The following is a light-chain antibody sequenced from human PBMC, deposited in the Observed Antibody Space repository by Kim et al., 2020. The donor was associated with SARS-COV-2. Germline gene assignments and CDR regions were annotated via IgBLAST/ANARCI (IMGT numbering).Light chain of an antibody. J-gene: IGKJ4*01. V-gene: IGKV1-12*01. CDR3: QQANSFPLT. Sequence: DIQMTQSPSSVSASVGDRVTITCRASRDISTWLAWYQQKPGKAPHLLIYASSSLKSGVPSRFSGSGSGTDFALTISSLQPEDFATYYCQQANSFPLTFGGGTKVDIK. CDR1: RDISTW. CDR2: ASS.